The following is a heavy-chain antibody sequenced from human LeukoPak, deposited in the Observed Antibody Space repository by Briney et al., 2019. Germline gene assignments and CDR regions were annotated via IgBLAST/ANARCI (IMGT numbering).Heavy chain of an antibody. CDR3: ARDGYSSGWDY. V-gene: IGHV3-53*01. CDR1: GFTVSSNY. Sequence: GGSLRLSCAASGFTVSSNYMSWVRQAPGKGLEWVSVIYSGGSTYYADSMKGRFTISRDNSKNTLYLQMNSLRAEDTAVYYCARDGYSSGWDYWGQGTLVTVSS. D-gene: IGHD6-19*01. J-gene: IGHJ4*02. CDR2: IYSGGST.